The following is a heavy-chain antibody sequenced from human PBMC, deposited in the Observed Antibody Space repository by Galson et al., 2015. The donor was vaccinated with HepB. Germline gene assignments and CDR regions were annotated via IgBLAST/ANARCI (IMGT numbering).Heavy chain of an antibody. CDR2: IYPGDSDT. CDR3: ARSYYDILTGYYIGFDY. CDR1: GYSFTSYW. J-gene: IGHJ4*02. Sequence: QSGAEVKKPGESLKISCRGSGYSFTSYWIGWVRQMPGKGLEWMGIIYPGDSDTRYSPSFQGQVTISADKSVSTAYLQWSSLKASDTAMYYCARSYYDILTGYYIGFDYWGQGTLVTVS. V-gene: IGHV5-51*01. D-gene: IGHD3-9*01.